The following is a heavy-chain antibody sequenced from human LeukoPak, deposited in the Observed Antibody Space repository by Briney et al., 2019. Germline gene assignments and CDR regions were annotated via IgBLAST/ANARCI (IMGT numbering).Heavy chain of an antibody. V-gene: IGHV1-18*01. CDR1: GYTFTSYG. CDR2: ISAYNGNT. Sequence: GASVKVSCKASGYTFTSYGISWVRRAAGQGLEWMGWISAYNGNTNYAQKLQGRVTMTTDTSTSTAYMELRSLRSDDTAVYYCARDLPAQNSVSLDYWGQGTLVTVPS. J-gene: IGHJ4*02. CDR3: ARDLPAQNSVSLDY. D-gene: IGHD4-23*01.